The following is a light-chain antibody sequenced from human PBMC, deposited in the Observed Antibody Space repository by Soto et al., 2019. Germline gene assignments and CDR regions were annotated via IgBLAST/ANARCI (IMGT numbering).Light chain of an antibody. Sequence: QSALTQPASVSGSPGQSITISCTGTSSDIGVYNYVSWYQQHPGKAPKLVICEVSNRPSGVSSRFSGSKSGNTASLVISGLQANDEADYYCSSYSTTNILVFGSGTKLTVL. J-gene: IGLJ1*01. V-gene: IGLV2-14*01. CDR2: EVS. CDR3: SSYSTTNILV. CDR1: SSDIGVYNY.